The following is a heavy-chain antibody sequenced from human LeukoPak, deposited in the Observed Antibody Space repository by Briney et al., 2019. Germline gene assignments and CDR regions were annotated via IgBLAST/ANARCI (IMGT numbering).Heavy chain of an antibody. Sequence: GGSLRLSCDASGFTFSSDWMGWVRQAPGKGLEWVANINTDGSDTYHVDSVKGRFTISRSNAEKSLFLQMNSLRVEDTALYHCFRWGVTDSMQDWGQGTLVTVS. CDR2: INTDGSDT. CDR3: FRWGVTDSMQD. J-gene: IGHJ1*01. D-gene: IGHD3-10*01. CDR1: GFTFSSDW. V-gene: IGHV3-7*01.